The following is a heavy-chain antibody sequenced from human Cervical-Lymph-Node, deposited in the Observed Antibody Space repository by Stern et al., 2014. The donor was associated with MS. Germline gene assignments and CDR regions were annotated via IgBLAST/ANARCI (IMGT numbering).Heavy chain of an antibody. CDR3: ARERDLMNTFEGVCADY. J-gene: IGHJ4*02. D-gene: IGHD3-16*01. CDR2: TRVTTGHT. V-gene: IGHV1-18*01. CDR1: GYAFATSD. Sequence: QVQLVQSGPEVKKPGASVKVSCQTSGYAFATSDITWVRQAPGQGLEWMGWTRVTTGHTYYAQKFQDRIAMTADTSTTTAYMELRSLRSDDTAVYYCARERDLMNTFEGVCADYWGQGTLVTVSS.